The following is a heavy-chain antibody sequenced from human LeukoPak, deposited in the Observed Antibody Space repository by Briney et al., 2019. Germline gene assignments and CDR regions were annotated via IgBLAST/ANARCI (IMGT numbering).Heavy chain of an antibody. CDR3: AKRGVVIRVILVGFHKEAYYFDS. Sequence: PGGSLRLSCAVSGITLSNYGMSWVRQAPGKGLEWAPGISDSDGRTNYADSVKGRFTISRDNPKNTLYLQMNSLRAEDTAVYFCAKRGVVIRVILVGFHKEAYYFDSWGQGALVTVSS. CDR2: ISDSDGRT. D-gene: IGHD3-22*01. V-gene: IGHV3-23*01. J-gene: IGHJ4*02. CDR1: GITLSNYG.